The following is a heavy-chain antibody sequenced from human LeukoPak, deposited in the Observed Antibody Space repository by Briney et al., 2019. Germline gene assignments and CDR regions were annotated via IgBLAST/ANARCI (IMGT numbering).Heavy chain of an antibody. V-gene: IGHV4-38-2*02. CDR2: IYHSGST. J-gene: IGHJ4*02. CDR1: GYSISSGYY. Sequence: SETLSLTCTVSGYSISSGYYWGWIRQPPGKGLEWIGSIYHSGSTYYNPSLKSRVTISVDTSKNQFSLKLSSVTAADKAVYYCARQNLVTSYYFDYWGQGTLVTVSS. CDR3: ARQNLVTSYYFDY. D-gene: IGHD2-21*02.